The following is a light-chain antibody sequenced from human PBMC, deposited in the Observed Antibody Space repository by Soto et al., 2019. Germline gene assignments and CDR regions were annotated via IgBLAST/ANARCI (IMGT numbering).Light chain of an antibody. Sequence: QAVLTQPPSASGTPGQRVTISCSGGGYNIGSNPVNWYQQLPGTAPKLLIYASDQRPSGVPDRFSGSKSGTSASLAISGLQSEDETDYYCSAWDDSLNGPVFGGGTKLTVL. V-gene: IGLV1-44*01. CDR1: GYNIGSNP. CDR3: SAWDDSLNGPV. CDR2: ASD. J-gene: IGLJ2*01.